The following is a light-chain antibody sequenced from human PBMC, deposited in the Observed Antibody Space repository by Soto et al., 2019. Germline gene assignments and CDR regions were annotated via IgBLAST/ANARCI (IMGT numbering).Light chain of an antibody. Sequence: DIPMTQSPSTLSASVGDRVTITCRASQSIRTWLAWYQQKPGKAPKLLIYDASSLASGVPSRFSVSGFGTDFTLTISTLQSYDFATYYCQQYNSYWSFGQGTKVEIK. CDR1: QSIRTW. J-gene: IGKJ1*01. V-gene: IGKV1-5*01. CDR2: DAS. CDR3: QQYNSYWS.